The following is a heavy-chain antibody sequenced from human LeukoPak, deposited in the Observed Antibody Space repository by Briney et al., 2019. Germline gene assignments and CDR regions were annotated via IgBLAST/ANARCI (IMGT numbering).Heavy chain of an antibody. CDR1: GFTFTSSA. J-gene: IGHJ4*02. CDR3: AAGVSWYYGSGTDLGY. D-gene: IGHD3-10*01. CDR2: IVVGSGNT. Sequence: ASVKVSWKASGFTFTSSAMQWVRQARGQRLEWIGWIVVGSGNTNYAQKFQERVTITRDMSTSTAYMELSSLRSEDTAVYYCAAGVSWYYGSGTDLGYWGQGTLVTVSS. V-gene: IGHV1-58*02.